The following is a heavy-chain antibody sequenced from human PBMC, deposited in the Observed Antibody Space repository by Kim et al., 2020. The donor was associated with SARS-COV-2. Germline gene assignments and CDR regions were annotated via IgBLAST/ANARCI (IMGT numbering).Heavy chain of an antibody. V-gene: IGHV7-4-1*02. D-gene: IGHD5-18*01. J-gene: IGHJ6*02. CDR2: INTNTGNP. CDR3: ASSPTRLTQRSGYSYGPFPIVTPGYYYGMDV. Sequence: ASVKVSCKASGYTFTSYAMNWVRQAPGQGLEWMGWINTNTGNPTYAQGFTGRFVFSLDTPVSTAYLQISSLTAEDTAVYFCASSPTRLTQRSGYSYGPFPIVTPGYYYGMDVWGQGTTVTVSS. CDR1: GYTFTSYA.